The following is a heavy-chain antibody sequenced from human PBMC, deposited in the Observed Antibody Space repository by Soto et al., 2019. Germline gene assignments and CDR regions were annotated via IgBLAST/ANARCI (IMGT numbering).Heavy chain of an antibody. CDR2: IAVGSGYT. CDR3: AADATAWQQMVPSDY. D-gene: IGHD2-8*01. CDR1: GFTFTSSA. Sequence: QMQLEQSGPEVKKPGTSVKVSCKASGFTFTSSAFQWVRQDRGQRLEWIGGIAVGSGYTNYAQRFQDRVTLTRDMSTATTYMELSRLTSEDTAIYYCAADATAWQQMVPSDYWGQGTLVTVSS. V-gene: IGHV1-58*01. J-gene: IGHJ4*02.